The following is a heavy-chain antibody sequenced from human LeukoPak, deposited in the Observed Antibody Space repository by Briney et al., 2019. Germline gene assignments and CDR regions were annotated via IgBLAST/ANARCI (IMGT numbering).Heavy chain of an antibody. D-gene: IGHD3-22*01. CDR1: GGSISSSNW. J-gene: IGHJ4*02. CDR3: ARDQTSSGYSPGYYFDY. CDR2: IYHSGST. V-gene: IGHV4-4*02. Sequence: SETLSLTCAVSGGSISSSNWWSWVRQPPGKGLEWIGEIYHSGSTNYNPSLKSRVTISVDKSKNQFSLKLSSVTAADTAVYYCARDQTSSGYSPGYYFDYWGQGTLVTVSS.